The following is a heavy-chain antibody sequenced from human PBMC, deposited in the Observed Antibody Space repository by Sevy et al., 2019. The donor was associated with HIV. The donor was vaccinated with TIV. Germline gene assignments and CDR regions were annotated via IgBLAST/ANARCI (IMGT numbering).Heavy chain of an antibody. D-gene: IGHD3-10*01. J-gene: IGHJ6*02. CDR3: ARGGRYYYGSGSYVGMDV. Sequence: GSLRLSCAASGFTFSSYSMNWVRQAPGKGLEWVSSISSSSSYIYYADSVKGRFTISRDNAKNSLYLQMNSLRAEDTAVYYCARGGRYYYGSGSYVGMDVWGQGTTVTVSS. CDR2: ISSSSSYI. V-gene: IGHV3-21*01. CDR1: GFTFSSYS.